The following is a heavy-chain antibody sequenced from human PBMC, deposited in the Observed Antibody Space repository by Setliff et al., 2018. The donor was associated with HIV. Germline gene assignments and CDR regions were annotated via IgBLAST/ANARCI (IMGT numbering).Heavy chain of an antibody. Sequence: PSETLSLTCTVSGGSVSNYYWTWIRQSAGKGLEWIGHINTSGSTKYNPSLKSRVTMSVDTSKNQFSLKLSSVTAADTAVYYCARDRLTYYFDYWGQGILVTVSS. CDR2: INTSGST. CDR1: GGSVSNYY. D-gene: IGHD3-22*01. CDR3: ARDRLTYYFDY. V-gene: IGHV4-4*07. J-gene: IGHJ4*02.